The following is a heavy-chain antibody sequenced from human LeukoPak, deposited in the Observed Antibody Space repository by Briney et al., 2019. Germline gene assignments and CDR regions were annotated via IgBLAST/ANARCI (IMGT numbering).Heavy chain of an antibody. J-gene: IGHJ4*02. CDR3: AGEPRQLAY. D-gene: IGHD6-6*01. Sequence: GGCLRLSRAASVVSFTSLRLSWVRQAPWKGLEWVSSINPLGSDTRYADSVRGRFTISRDNAKNSLFLQMNSLRVEDTATYYCAGEPRQLAYWGQGTLVTVSS. CDR1: VVSFTSLR. CDR2: INPLGSDT. V-gene: IGHV3-7*03.